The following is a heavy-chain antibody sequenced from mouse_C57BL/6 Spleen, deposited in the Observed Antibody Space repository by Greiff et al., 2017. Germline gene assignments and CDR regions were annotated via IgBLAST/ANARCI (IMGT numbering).Heavy chain of an antibody. CDR3: ARSIRRNYFDY. D-gene: IGHD2-10*02. CDR2: FHPYNDDT. J-gene: IGHJ2*01. CDR1: GYTFTTYP. Sequence: VHLVESGAELVKPGASVKMSCKASGYTFTTYPIEWMKQNHGKSLEWIGNFHPYNDDTKYNEKFKGKATLTVDKSSSTVYLELSRLTSDDAAVYYCARSIRRNYFDYWGQGTTLTVSS. V-gene: IGHV1-47*01.